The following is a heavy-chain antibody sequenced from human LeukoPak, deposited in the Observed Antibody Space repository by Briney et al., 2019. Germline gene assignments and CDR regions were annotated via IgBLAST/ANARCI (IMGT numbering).Heavy chain of an antibody. CDR2: IKQDGSEK. J-gene: IGHJ5*02. CDR3: ARGRLYGRFDP. V-gene: IGHV3-7*04. Sequence: GGSLRLSCAASGFTFSRYWMSWVRQAPGKGLEWVANIKQDGSEKDYVDSVKGRFTISRDNAKNSLYLQMNSLRAEDTAVYYCARGRLYGRFDPWGQGTLVTVSS. CDR1: GFTFSRYW. D-gene: IGHD4-17*01.